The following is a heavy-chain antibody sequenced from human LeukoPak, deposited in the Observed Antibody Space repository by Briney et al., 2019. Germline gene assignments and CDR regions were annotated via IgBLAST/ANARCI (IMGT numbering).Heavy chain of an antibody. CDR1: GYTLTGLS. CDR2: FDPEDGET. CDR3: ATVDGSYSGSYYYFDY. D-gene: IGHD1-26*01. J-gene: IGHJ4*02. V-gene: IGHV1-24*01. Sequence: GASVKVSCKVSGYTLTGLSMHWVRQAPGKGLEWMGGFDPEDGETIYAQKFQGRVTMTEDTSTDTAYMELSSLRSEDTAVYYCATVDGSYSGSYYYFDYWGQGTLVTVSS.